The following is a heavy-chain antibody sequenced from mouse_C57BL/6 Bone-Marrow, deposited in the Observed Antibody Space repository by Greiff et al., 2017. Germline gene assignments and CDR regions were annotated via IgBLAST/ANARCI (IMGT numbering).Heavy chain of an antibody. CDR3: ARDGSSPYYFDD. Sequence: QVQLQQPGAELVKPGASVKMSCKASGYTFTSYWITWVKQRPGQGLEWIGDIYPGSGSTNYNEKFKSKATLTVDTSSSTAYMQLSSLTSEDSAVYYCARDGSSPYYFDDWGQGTTLTVSS. J-gene: IGHJ2*01. V-gene: IGHV1-55*01. D-gene: IGHD1-1*01. CDR1: GYTFTSYW. CDR2: IYPGSGST.